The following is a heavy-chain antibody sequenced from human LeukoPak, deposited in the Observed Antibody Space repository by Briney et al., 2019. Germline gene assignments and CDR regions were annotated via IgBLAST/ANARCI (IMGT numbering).Heavy chain of an antibody. CDR3: ARGRYCSADICSGGDAFDV. J-gene: IGHJ3*01. V-gene: IGHV4-4*07. CDR1: GGSINNYY. D-gene: IGHD2-15*01. Sequence: SETLSLTCTVSGGSINNYYWSWIRQPAGKGLEWIGRIYTRGSTNYNPSLKSRVTMSVDTSKNQFSLKLSSVTAADTAVYYCARGRYCSADICSGGDAFDVWGQGTMVSVSS. CDR2: IYTRGST.